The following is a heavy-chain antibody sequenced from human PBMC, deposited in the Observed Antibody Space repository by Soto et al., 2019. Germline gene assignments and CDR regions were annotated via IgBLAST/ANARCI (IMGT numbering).Heavy chain of an antibody. CDR2: IKSGGNT. CDR1: GFTVSTDW. J-gene: IGHJ6*02. V-gene: IGHV3-66*01. CDR3: VRENYYYGMDV. Sequence: EVQLVESGGGLVQPGGSLRLSCVASGFTVSTDWMYWVRQAPGKGLEWVSVIKSGGNTYYADSVEGRFTISRDNPNNTVYLQMNSLRAEDTAVYYCVRENYYYGMDVWGQGTTVTVSS.